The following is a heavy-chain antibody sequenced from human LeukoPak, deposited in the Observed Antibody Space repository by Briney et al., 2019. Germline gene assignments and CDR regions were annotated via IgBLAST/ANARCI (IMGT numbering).Heavy chain of an antibody. V-gene: IGHV3-64D*06. Sequence: GGSLRLSCSASGFTFGSYAMHWVRQAPGKGLEYVSAISGNGGSTYYADSVKGRFTISRDNSKNTLYLQMSSLRAEDTAVYYCVKDRSDILTGPGSNWGQGTLVTVSS. CDR2: ISGNGGST. CDR1: GFTFGSYA. D-gene: IGHD3-9*01. J-gene: IGHJ4*02. CDR3: VKDRSDILTGPGSN.